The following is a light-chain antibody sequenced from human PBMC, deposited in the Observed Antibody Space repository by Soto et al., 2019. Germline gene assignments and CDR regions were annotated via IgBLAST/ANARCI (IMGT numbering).Light chain of an antibody. CDR1: QGLVHNDGNTY. Sequence: EIVMTLTTLSSPVTLGQAASISFRSRQGLVHNDGNTYLSWFQQRPGQPPRLLIYKVSDRFSGVPDRFSGSGAGTDFTLTISRVEAEDVGVYYCMQATQSSWTFGQGTKVDIK. CDR2: KVS. CDR3: MQATQSSWT. V-gene: IGKV2-24*01. J-gene: IGKJ1*01.